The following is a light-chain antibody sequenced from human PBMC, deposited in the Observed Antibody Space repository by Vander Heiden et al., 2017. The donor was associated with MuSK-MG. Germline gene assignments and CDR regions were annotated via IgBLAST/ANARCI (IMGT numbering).Light chain of an antibody. CDR1: QSISSF. CDR3: QQTDGTPRT. V-gene: IGKV1-39*01. Sequence: DIQLTQSPSSLSASVGDRVTITCRASQSISSFLNWYQQKPGQAPKLLIFIASSLHTGVPSRFTGSGSGTDYTLTISSLQPEDFATYYCQQTDGTPRTFGQGTRLEIK. J-gene: IGKJ5*01. CDR2: IAS.